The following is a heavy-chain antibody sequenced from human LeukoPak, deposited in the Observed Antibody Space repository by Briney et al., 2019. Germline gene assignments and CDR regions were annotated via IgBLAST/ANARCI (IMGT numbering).Heavy chain of an antibody. J-gene: IGHJ4*02. CDR3: ARDRRASYDYDILTGYYSRSYFDY. Sequence: SETLSLTCAVYGGSFSGYYWSWIRQPPGKGLEWIGEINHSGSTNYNPSLKSRVTISVDTSKNQFSLKLSSVTAADTAVYYCARDRRASYDYDILTGYYSRSYFDYWGQGTLVTVSS. V-gene: IGHV4-34*01. CDR2: INHSGST. CDR1: GGSFSGYY. D-gene: IGHD3-9*01.